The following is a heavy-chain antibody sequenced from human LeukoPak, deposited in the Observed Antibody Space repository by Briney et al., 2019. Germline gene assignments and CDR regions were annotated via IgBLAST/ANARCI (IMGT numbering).Heavy chain of an antibody. D-gene: IGHD1-26*01. CDR2: IYYSGST. Sequence: SETLSLTCTVSGGSISSYYWSWIRQPPGKGLEWIGYIYYSGSTNYNPSLKSRVTISVDTSKNQFSLKLSSVTAADTAVYYCASTGRRGAWFDPWGQGTLVTVSS. V-gene: IGHV4-59*12. CDR3: ASTGRRGAWFDP. CDR1: GGSISSYY. J-gene: IGHJ5*02.